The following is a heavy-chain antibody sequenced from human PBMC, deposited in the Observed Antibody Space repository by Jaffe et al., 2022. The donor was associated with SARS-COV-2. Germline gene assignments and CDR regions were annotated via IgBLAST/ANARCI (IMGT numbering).Heavy chain of an antibody. CDR3: TTYPVGDYGDDEGILADC. V-gene: IGHV4-39*01. D-gene: IGHD4-17*01. Sequence: QLQLQESGPGLVKPSETLSLTCTVSGGSISSSNYYWGWIRQPPGGGLEWIGSIYYSDSTYYNPSLNSRVTISVDTSKNQFSLKLSSVTAADTAVYYCTTYPVGDYGDDEGILADCWGQGTLVTVSS. CDR1: GGSISSSNYY. J-gene: IGHJ4*02. CDR2: IYYSDST.